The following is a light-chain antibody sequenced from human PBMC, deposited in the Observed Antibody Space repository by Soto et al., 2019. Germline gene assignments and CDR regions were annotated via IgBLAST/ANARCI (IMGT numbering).Light chain of an antibody. V-gene: IGLV1-40*01. CDR3: QSYDSSLGGSV. Sequence: QSVLTQPPSVSGAPGQRVTISCTGSSSNIGAGYDVHWYQQLPGTAPKLLIYGNSNRPSGVPDRFFGSKSGTSASLAITGLQAEDEADYYCQSYDSSLGGSVFGGGTKLTVL. J-gene: IGLJ3*02. CDR1: SSNIGAGYD. CDR2: GNS.